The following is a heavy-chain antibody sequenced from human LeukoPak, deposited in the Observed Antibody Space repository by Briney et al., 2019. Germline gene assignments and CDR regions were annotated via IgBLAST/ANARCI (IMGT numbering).Heavy chain of an antibody. J-gene: IGHJ4*02. CDR1: GFTFSDYY. Sequence: GGSLRLSCAASGFTFSDYYLSWIRQAPGKGLEWVSYISSSGSTIYYADSVKGRFTISRDNSKNTPYLQMNSLRAEDTAVCYCARVYSSRWYGAIGIDYWGQGTLVTVSS. CDR2: ISSSGSTI. D-gene: IGHD6-19*01. V-gene: IGHV3-11*04. CDR3: ARVYSSRWYGAIGIDY.